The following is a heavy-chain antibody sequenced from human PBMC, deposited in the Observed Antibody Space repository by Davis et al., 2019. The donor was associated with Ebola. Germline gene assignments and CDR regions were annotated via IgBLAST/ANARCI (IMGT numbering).Heavy chain of an antibody. V-gene: IGHV3-7*03. CDR3: ASRPADTFYYGVFDY. J-gene: IGHJ4*02. CDR1: GFIFSSHW. Sequence: PGGSLRLSCAASGFIFSSHWMTWVRQPPGKGLEWVANIKQDGSEKYYVDSVKGRFTISRDNAKNSLYLQMNSLRGEDTAVYYCASRPADTFYYGVFDYWGQGALDTVSS. CDR2: IKQDGSEK. D-gene: IGHD3-3*01.